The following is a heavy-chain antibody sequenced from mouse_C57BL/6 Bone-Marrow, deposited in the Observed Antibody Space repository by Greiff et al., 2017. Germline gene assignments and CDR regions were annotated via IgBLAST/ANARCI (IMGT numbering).Heavy chain of an antibody. D-gene: IGHD1-1*01. CDR3: TPVDYYNY. CDR1: GFNIKDDY. CDR2: IDPENGDT. J-gene: IGHJ2*01. Sequence: VQLQQSGAELVRPGASVKLSCTASGFNIKDDYMHWVKQRPEQGLEWIGWIDPENGDTEYASKFQGKATITADTSSNTAYLQLSSLTSEDTAVYYCTPVDYYNYWGQGTTLTVSS. V-gene: IGHV14-4*01.